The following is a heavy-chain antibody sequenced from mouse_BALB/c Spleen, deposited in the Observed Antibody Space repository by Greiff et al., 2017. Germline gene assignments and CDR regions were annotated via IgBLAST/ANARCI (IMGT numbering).Heavy chain of an antibody. CDR2: IWWDDDK. CDR3: ARIGVPYAMDY. CDR1: GFSLSTSGMG. V-gene: IGHV8-8*01. D-gene: IGHD2-14*01. Sequence: QVTLKVSGPGILQPSQTLSLTCSFSGFSLSTSGMGVGWMRQPSGKGLEWLAHIWWDDDKRYNPALKSRLTISKDTSSNQVLLKIASVDTADTATYYCARIGVPYAMDYWGQGTSVTVSS. J-gene: IGHJ4*01.